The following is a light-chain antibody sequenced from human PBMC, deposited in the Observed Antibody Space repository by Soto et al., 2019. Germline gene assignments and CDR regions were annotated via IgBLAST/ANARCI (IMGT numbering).Light chain of an antibody. CDR3: QQYNNWPLT. CDR1: QSVSGS. J-gene: IGKJ1*01. V-gene: IGKV3-15*01. CDR2: DAS. Sequence: EIVMTQSPATLSVSPGERATLSCRASQSVSGSLAWYQQKPGQGPRLLIFDASTRATGIPARFSGSGSGTEFTLTISSLQSEDFAVYYCQQYNNWPLTFGQGTKVDTK.